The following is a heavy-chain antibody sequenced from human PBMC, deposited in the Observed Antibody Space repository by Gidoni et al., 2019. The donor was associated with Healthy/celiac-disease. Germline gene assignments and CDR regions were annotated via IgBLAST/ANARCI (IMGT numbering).Heavy chain of an antibody. D-gene: IGHD3-10*01. CDR1: GYTFTSYG. J-gene: IGHJ6*02. V-gene: IGHV1-18*01. Sequence: QVQLVQSGAEVKKPGASVKVSCKASGYTFTSYGISWVRQAPGQGLEWMGWISAYNGNTNYAQKLQGRVTMTTDTSTSTAYMELRSLRSDDTAVYYCARDPSYYGSRGWYGMDVWGQGTTVTVSS. CDR2: ISAYNGNT. CDR3: ARDPSYYGSRGWYGMDV.